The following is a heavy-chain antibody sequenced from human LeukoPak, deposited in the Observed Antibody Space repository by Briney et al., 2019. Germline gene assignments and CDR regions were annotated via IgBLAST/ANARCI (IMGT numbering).Heavy chain of an antibody. CDR2: IISSRSTI. Sequence: GGSLRLSCAASGFTFSSYSMNWVRQAPGKGLEWVSYIISSRSTIYYADSVKGRFTISRDNAKNSLYLQMNSLRAEDTAVYYCARENCSSTSCLYDYWGEGTLVTVSS. V-gene: IGHV3-48*01. CDR3: ARENCSSTSCLYDY. D-gene: IGHD2-2*01. CDR1: GFTFSSYS. J-gene: IGHJ4*02.